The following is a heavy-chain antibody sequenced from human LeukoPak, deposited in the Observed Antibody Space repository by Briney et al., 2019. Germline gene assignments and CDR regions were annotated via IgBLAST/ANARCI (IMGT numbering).Heavy chain of an antibody. D-gene: IGHD3-22*01. CDR3: ARVNSYYDSSGYYFYYYYYYMDV. V-gene: IGHV4-59*01. CDR2: IYYSGST. J-gene: IGHJ6*03. Sequence: SETLSLTCAVYGGSFSGYYWSWIRQPPGKGLEWIGYIYYSGSTNYNPSLKSRVTISVDTSKNQFSLKLSSVTAADTAVYYCARVNSYYDSSGYYFYYYYYYMDVWGKGTTVTVSS. CDR1: GGSFSGYY.